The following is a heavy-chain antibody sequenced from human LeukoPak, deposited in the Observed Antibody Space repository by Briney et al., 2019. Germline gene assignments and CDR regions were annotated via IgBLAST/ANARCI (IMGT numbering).Heavy chain of an antibody. Sequence: SETLSLTRTVSGGSIIGYYWSWMRQPAGKGLEWIGRIHTSGSTNYNASLKSRVTMSVDTSKNQFSLKLTSVTAADTAVYYCARDGGYTSHDYWGQGTLVTVSS. D-gene: IGHD6-19*01. CDR2: IHTSGST. CDR3: ARDGGYTSHDY. J-gene: IGHJ4*02. V-gene: IGHV4-4*07. CDR1: GGSIIGYY.